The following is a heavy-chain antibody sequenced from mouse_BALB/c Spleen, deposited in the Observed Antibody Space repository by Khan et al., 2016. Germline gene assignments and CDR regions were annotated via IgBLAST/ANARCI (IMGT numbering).Heavy chain of an antibody. D-gene: IGHD2-14*01. Sequence: QIQLVQSGPELKKPGETVKISCKASGYTFTNYGMNWVKQAPGKGLKWMGWINTYTGEPTYADDFKGRFAFSLETSASTAYLQLNNLKNEDTATYSCARGKYDGVAYWGQGTLVTVSA. CDR2: INTYTGEP. CDR3: ARGKYDGVAY. J-gene: IGHJ3*01. V-gene: IGHV9-3-1*01. CDR1: GYTFTNYG.